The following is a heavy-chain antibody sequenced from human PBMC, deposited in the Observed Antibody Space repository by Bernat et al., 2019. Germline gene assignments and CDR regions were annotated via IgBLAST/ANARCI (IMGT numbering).Heavy chain of an antibody. CDR3: ARGGGEPYYFDY. J-gene: IGHJ4*02. V-gene: IGHV3-30-3*01. Sequence: QVQLVESGGGVVQPGRSLRLSCAASGFTFSSYAMHWVRQAPGKGLEWVAVISYDGSNKYYADSVKGRFTISRDNSKNTLYLQMNSLRAEDTAVYYCARGGGEPYYFDYWGQGTLVTVSS. CDR1: GFTFSSYA. CDR2: ISYDGSNK. D-gene: IGHD1-14*01.